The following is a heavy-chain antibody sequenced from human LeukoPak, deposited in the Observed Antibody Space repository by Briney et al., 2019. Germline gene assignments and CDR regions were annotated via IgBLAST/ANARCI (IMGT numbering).Heavy chain of an antibody. D-gene: IGHD3-10*01. CDR1: GGSISNGDHY. CDR3: ARGGESMVRGVQYYFDY. J-gene: IGHJ4*02. V-gene: IGHV4-31*03. Sequence: SETLSLTCTVSGGSISNGDHYWSWIRQHPGKGLEWIGHIYYSGSTYYNPSLKSRGIISVETSKNQFSLKLSSVTAADTAVYYCARGGESMVRGVQYYFDYWGQGTLVTVSS. CDR2: IYYSGST.